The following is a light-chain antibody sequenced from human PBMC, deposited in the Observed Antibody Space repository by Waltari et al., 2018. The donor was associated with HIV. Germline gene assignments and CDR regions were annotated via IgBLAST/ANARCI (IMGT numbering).Light chain of an antibody. Sequence: TVMTQSPGTLSVSPGERATLSCRASQSVSNNLAWYQQTPGEAPRLLIYDASDRATGVPARFSGSGSGTEFTLTISSLQSEDFAVYFCQQYKDWPPWTFGQGTKVEMK. J-gene: IGKJ1*01. V-gene: IGKV3-15*01. CDR3: QQYKDWPPWT. CDR2: DAS. CDR1: QSVSNN.